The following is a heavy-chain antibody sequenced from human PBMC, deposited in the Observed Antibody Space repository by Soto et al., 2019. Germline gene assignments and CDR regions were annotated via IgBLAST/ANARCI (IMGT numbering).Heavy chain of an antibody. Sequence: PSETLSLTCTVSGGSISSGDYYWSWIRQPPGKGLEWIGYIYYSGSTYYNPSLKSRVTISVDTSKNQFSLKLSSVTAADTAVYYCARSLTYYYDSSGYYGAFDIWGQGTMVTVSS. V-gene: IGHV4-30-4*01. D-gene: IGHD3-22*01. CDR1: GGSISSGDYY. J-gene: IGHJ3*02. CDR3: ARSLTYYYDSSGYYGAFDI. CDR2: IYYSGST.